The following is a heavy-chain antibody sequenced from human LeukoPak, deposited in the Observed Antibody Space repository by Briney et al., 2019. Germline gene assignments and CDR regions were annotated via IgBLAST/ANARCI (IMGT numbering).Heavy chain of an antibody. D-gene: IGHD5-18*01. CDR3: ARGWDTGYSYYGMDV. CDR2: IYYSGNT. J-gene: IGHJ6*02. CDR1: GGSLRGYY. Sequence: SETLSLTCTLSGGSLRGYYRSWLRQPPGKGLAGIGYIYYSGNTNYNPSLTSRVTLSVDTSTNQLFLKLSSVTAAYTAVYYCARGWDTGYSYYGMDVWGPGTTVTVSS. V-gene: IGHV4-59*01.